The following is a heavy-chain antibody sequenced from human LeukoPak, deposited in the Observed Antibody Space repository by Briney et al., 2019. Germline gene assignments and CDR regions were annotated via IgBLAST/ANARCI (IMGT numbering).Heavy chain of an antibody. CDR2: ISSSGSTI. Sequence: GGSLRPSCVASGFTLSSYEMNWVRQAPGKGLEWVSYISSSGSTIYYADSVKGRFTVSRDNAKKSLYLQMNSLRAEDTAVYYCARVYSGRYYGNADYWGQGTLVTVSS. CDR3: ARVYSGRYYGNADY. D-gene: IGHD1-26*01. CDR1: GFTLSSYE. V-gene: IGHV3-48*03. J-gene: IGHJ4*02.